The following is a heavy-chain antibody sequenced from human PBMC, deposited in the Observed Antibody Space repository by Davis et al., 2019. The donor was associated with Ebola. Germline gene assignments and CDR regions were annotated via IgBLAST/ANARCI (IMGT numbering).Heavy chain of an antibody. CDR3: ASQDVVVVAATPFPYGMDV. J-gene: IGHJ6*02. Sequence: GGSLRLSCAASGFTFSTYAMHWVRQAPGKGLEWVAVISYDGSNKYYADSVKGRFTISRDNSKNTLYLQMNSLRAEDTAVYYCASQDVVVVAATPFPYGMDVWGQGTTVTVSS. CDR1: GFTFSTYA. V-gene: IGHV3-30-3*01. D-gene: IGHD2-15*01. CDR2: ISYDGSNK.